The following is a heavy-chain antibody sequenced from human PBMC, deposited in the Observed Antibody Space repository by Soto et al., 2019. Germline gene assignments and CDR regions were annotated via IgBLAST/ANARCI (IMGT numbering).Heavy chain of an antibody. Sequence: QVQLQQWGAGLLKPSETLSLTCVVYGGSFSNYYWSWIRQPPGKGLEWIGEINHSGSTNYNPSLKSRVTIAVDTSKNQFSLKLSSVTAADTAVYYCARGRITGTATMGYWGQGTLVTVSS. J-gene: IGHJ4*02. V-gene: IGHV4-34*01. CDR3: ARGRITGTATMGY. CDR2: INHSGST. D-gene: IGHD1-7*01. CDR1: GGSFSNYY.